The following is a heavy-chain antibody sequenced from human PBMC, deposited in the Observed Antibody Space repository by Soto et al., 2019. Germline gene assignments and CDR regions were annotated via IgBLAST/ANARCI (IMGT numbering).Heavy chain of an antibody. J-gene: IGHJ4*02. CDR1: GFTFDDYA. CDR3: AKDISSRRGWFDY. CDR2: ISWNSDSI. Sequence: EVQLVESGGGLVQPGRSLRLSCAASGFTFDDYAMHWVRQAPGKGLEWVSGISWNSDSIGYADSVKGRFTISRDNAKNSLYLQMNSLRAEDTALYYCAKDISSRRGWFDYWGQGTLVTVSS. V-gene: IGHV3-9*01. D-gene: IGHD6-19*01.